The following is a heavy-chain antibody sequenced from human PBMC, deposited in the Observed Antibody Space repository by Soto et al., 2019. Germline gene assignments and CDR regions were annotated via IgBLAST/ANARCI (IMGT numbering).Heavy chain of an antibody. J-gene: IGHJ4*02. CDR2: IYPGDSDT. CDR3: AIQHPLDSSAWYN. Sequence: HGESLKISCKASGYSFTNYWIGWVRQMPGKGLEWMGTIYPGDSDTRYSPSFQGQVTFSVDKSINTAYLHWTSLKASDTAIYYCAIQHPLDSSAWYNWGQGXLVTVYS. V-gene: IGHV5-51*01. D-gene: IGHD6-19*01. CDR1: GYSFTNYW.